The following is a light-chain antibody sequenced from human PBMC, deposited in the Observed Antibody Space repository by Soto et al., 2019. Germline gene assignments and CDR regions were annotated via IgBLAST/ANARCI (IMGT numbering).Light chain of an antibody. CDR1: SSDVGGYNY. J-gene: IGLJ1*01. CDR2: DVS. V-gene: IGLV2-14*01. Sequence: QSVLTQPASVSGSPGQSITISCTGTSSDVGGYNYVSWYQQHPGKAPKLMIYDVSNRPSGVSNRFSGSKSGNTASLTISGLQAEYEADYYCSSYTSSSTLYAFGTGTKLTVL. CDR3: SSYTSSSTLYA.